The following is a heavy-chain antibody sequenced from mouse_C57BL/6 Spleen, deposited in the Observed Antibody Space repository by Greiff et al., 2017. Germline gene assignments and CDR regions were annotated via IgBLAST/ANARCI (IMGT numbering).Heavy chain of an antibody. Sequence: VQLMQPGAELVKPGASVKMSCKASGYTFTSYWITWVKQRPGQGLEWIGDIYPGSGSTNYNEKFKSKATLTVDTSSSTAYMQLSSLTSEDSAVDYCARPYYCNYRDLDVWGTGTTVTVSS. CDR3: ARPYYCNYRDLDV. D-gene: IGHD2-10*01. J-gene: IGHJ1*03. V-gene: IGHV1-55*01. CDR2: IYPGSGST. CDR1: GYTFTSYW.